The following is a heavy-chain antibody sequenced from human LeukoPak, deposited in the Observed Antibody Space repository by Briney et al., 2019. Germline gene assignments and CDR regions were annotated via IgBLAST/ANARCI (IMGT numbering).Heavy chain of an antibody. CDR2: ISGYNGST. J-gene: IGHJ4*02. D-gene: IGHD3-10*01. V-gene: IGHV1-18*01. CDR3: ARDPAFRGAQMEY. Sequence: ASVKVSCKASGYTLTSYGFSWVRQAPGQGLEWMGWISGYNGSTNYAQNLQGRVTMTIDTSTSTAYMELRSLRSDDTAVYYCARDPAFRGAQMEYWGQGTLVTVSS. CDR1: GYTLTSYG.